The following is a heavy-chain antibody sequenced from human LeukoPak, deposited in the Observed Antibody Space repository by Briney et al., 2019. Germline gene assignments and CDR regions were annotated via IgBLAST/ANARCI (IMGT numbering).Heavy chain of an antibody. V-gene: IGHV4-59*01. CDR3: ARYGSSGYSNWYFDL. D-gene: IGHD3-22*01. J-gene: IGHJ2*01. CDR1: GGSISSYY. CDR2: IYYSGST. Sequence: PSETLSLTCTVSGGSISSYYWSWIRQPPGKGLEWIGFIYYSGSTNYNPSLKSRVTLSVDTSKNQFSLKLSSVTAADTAVYYCARYGSSGYSNWYFDLWGRGTLVTVSS.